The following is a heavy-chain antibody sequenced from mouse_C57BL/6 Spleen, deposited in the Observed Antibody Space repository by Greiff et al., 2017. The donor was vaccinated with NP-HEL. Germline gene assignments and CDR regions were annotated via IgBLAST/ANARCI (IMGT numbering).Heavy chain of an antibody. CDR3: TRRGGGYYLDY. J-gene: IGHJ2*01. Sequence: VQLQQSGAELVRPGASVTLSCKASGYTFTDYEMHWVKQTPVHGLEWIGAIDPETGGTAYNQKFKGKAILTADKSSSTAYMELRSLTSEDSAVYYCTRRGGGYYLDYWGQGTTLPVSS. D-gene: IGHD1-1*02. CDR1: GYTFTDYE. CDR2: IDPETGGT. V-gene: IGHV1-15*01.